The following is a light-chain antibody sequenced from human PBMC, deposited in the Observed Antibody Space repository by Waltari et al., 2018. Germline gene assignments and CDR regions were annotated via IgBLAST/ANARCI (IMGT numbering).Light chain of an antibody. Sequence: DIQMTQSPSSLSASVGDRVTITCRASQSISSNLNWDQQNPGKAPKLLIYAASSLQSGVPSRCSGSGAETDFTLTISSLQPEDVATYYCQQSYSTPYTFVQGTKLEIK. CDR3: QQSYSTPYT. J-gene: IGKJ2*01. CDR1: QSISSN. V-gene: IGKV1-39*01. CDR2: AAS.